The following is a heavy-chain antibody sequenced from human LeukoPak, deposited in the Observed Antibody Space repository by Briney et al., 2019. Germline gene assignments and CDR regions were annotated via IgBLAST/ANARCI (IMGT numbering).Heavy chain of an antibody. CDR3: ARVLEGSSGQHWYFDL. D-gene: IGHD6-19*01. CDR2: INHSGST. CDR1: GFTFSSYG. V-gene: IGHV4-34*01. J-gene: IGHJ2*01. Sequence: GSLRLSCAASGFTFSSYGMYWVRQPPGKGLEWIGEINHSGSTNYNPSLKSRVTISVDTSKNQFSLRLSSVTAADTAVYYCARVLEGSSGQHWYFDLWGRGTLVTVSS.